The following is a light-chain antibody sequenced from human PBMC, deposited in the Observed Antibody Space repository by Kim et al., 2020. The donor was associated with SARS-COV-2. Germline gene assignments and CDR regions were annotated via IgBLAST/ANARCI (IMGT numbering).Light chain of an antibody. CDR1: QSVSSS. J-gene: IGKJ1*01. Sequence: EIVLTQSPVTLSLSPGERATLSCRASQSVSSSIAWYQQRRGQAPRLLIYGVSNRATGIPARFSGSGSGTDFTLTINSLEPEDFAVYYCQQYSDWPQTFGQGTKVDIK. V-gene: IGKV3-11*01. CDR3: QQYSDWPQT. CDR2: GVS.